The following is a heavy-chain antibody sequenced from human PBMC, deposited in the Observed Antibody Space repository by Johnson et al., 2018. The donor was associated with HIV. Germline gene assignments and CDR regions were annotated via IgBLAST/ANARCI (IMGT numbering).Heavy chain of an antibody. CDR2: IGTAGDT. Sequence: VQLVESGGGVVQPGRSLRLSCAASGFTFSSYAMSWVRQATGKGLEWVSAIGTAGDTYYPGSVKGRVTISRENAKNSLYLQMNSLRAGDTAVYYWASTRLGAFDIWGQGTMVTVSS. D-gene: IGHD6-6*01. V-gene: IGHV3-13*01. CDR3: ASTRLGAFDI. J-gene: IGHJ3*02. CDR1: GFTFSSYA.